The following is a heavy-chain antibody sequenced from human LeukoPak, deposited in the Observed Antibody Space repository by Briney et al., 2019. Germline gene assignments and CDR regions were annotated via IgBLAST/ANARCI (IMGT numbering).Heavy chain of an antibody. D-gene: IGHD6-19*01. Sequence: PGGSLRLSCAVSGFTFSSYGMYWVRQAPGKGLEWVAFIRYDGSNKYYADSVKGRFTLSRDNSKNTLYLQMNSLRAEDTAVYYCARDKRGWERNYYYYMDVWGKGTTVTISS. J-gene: IGHJ6*03. V-gene: IGHV3-30*02. CDR3: ARDKRGWERNYYYYMDV. CDR1: GFTFSSYG. CDR2: IRYDGSNK.